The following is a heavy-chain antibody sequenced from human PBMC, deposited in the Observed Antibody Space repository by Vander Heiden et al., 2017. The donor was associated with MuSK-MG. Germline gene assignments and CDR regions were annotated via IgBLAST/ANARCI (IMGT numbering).Heavy chain of an antibody. Sequence: QVQLQESGPGLVRPSETLSLTCTVSGASIFSSGNYWGWIRQPPGKGLEWIGSIEYSGSTYYNPSLQSRVSISLDKSRNRLSLMLTSVTAADTAVYYCAGRYYDFWSGYYNMGTSDYWGQGTLVTVSS. J-gene: IGHJ4*02. D-gene: IGHD3-3*01. CDR2: IEYSGST. CDR3: AGRYYDFWSGYYNMGTSDY. CDR1: GASIFSSGNY. V-gene: IGHV4-39*02.